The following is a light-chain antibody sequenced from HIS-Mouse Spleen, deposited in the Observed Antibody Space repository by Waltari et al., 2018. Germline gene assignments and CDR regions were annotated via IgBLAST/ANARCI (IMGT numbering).Light chain of an antibody. Sequence: QSALTQPASVSGSPGQSITISCTGTSSDVGGYNYVPWYQQHPGKAPKLMIYEVSNRPSGVSNRFSGSKSGNTASLTISGLQAEDEADYYCSSYTSSSTLFYVFGTGTKVTVL. CDR2: EVS. J-gene: IGLJ1*01. CDR3: SSYTSSSTLFYV. V-gene: IGLV2-14*01. CDR1: SSDVGGYNY.